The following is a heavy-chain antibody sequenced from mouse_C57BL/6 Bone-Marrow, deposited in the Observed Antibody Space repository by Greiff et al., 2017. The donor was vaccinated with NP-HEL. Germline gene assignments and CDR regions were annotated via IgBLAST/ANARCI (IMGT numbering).Heavy chain of an antibody. CDR3: ARRWLQGFAY. V-gene: IGHV5-17*01. CDR1: GFTFSDYG. CDR2: ISSGSSTI. D-gene: IGHD2-3*01. Sequence: EVQGVESGGGLVKPGGSLKLSCAASGFTFSDYGMHWVRQAPEKGLEWVAYISSGSSTINYADTVKGRFTISRDTAKNTLFLQMTSLRSEDTAMYYCARRWLQGFAYWGQGTLVTVSA. J-gene: IGHJ3*01.